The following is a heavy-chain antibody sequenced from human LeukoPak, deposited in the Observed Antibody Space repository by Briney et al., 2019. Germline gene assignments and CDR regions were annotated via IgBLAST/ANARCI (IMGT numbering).Heavy chain of an antibody. J-gene: IGHJ4*02. Sequence: GGSLRLSCAGSGFSFSSNTMSWVRQAPGRGLEWVSAISNNGGRTDHADSVKGRFTISRDNSKSTLYLHMDSLRAEDTAVYYCGRDEDTSALSEYWGQGTLVTVSS. D-gene: IGHD2/OR15-2a*01. V-gene: IGHV3-23*01. CDR1: GFSFSSNT. CDR3: GRDEDTSALSEY. CDR2: ISNNGGRT.